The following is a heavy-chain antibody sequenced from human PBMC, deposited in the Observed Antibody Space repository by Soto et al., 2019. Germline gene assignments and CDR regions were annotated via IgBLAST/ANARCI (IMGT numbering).Heavy chain of an antibody. CDR2: ISAYNGNT. CDR3: ARDVVVVVAATMGHYYYGMDV. J-gene: IGHJ6*02. D-gene: IGHD2-15*01. V-gene: IGHV1-18*01. CDR1: GYTFTSYG. Sequence: QVQLVQSGAEVKKPGASVKVSCKASGYTFTSYGISWVRQAPGQGLEWMGWISAYNGNTNYAQKLQGRVTMTTDTSKSTAYMELRSLRSDDTAVYYCARDVVVVVAATMGHYYYGMDVWGQGTTVTVFS.